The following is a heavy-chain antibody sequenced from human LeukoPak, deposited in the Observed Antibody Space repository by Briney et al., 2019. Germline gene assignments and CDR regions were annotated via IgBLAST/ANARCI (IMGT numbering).Heavy chain of an antibody. J-gene: IGHJ1*01. CDR1: GGSISSSNYY. Sequence: SETLSLTCTVSGGSISSSNYYWGWIRQPPGKGLEWIGSIYYSGSTYYNPSPKSRVTISVDTSKNQFSLNLRSVTAADTAVYYCAREANYFESSGYSLADYFQHWGQGTLVTVSS. CDR3: AREANYFESSGYSLADYFQH. D-gene: IGHD3-22*01. V-gene: IGHV4-39*07. CDR2: IYYSGST.